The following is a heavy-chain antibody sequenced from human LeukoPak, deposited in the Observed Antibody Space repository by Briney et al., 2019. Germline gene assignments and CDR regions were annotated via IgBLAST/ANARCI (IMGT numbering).Heavy chain of an antibody. CDR3: AAAPPLDYGDLRNWFDP. D-gene: IGHD4-17*01. J-gene: IGHJ5*02. V-gene: IGHV4-34*01. CDR1: GGSFSGYY. CDR2: INHSGST. Sequence: SEALSLTCAVYGGSFSGYYWTWIRQPPGKGLEWIVEINHSGSTNYNPSLKSRVTISVDTSKNQFSLKLSSVTAADTAVYYCAAAPPLDYGDLRNWFDPWGQGTLVTVSS.